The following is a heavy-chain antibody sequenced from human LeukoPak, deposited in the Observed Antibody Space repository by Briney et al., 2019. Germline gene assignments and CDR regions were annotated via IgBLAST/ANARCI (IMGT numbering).Heavy chain of an antibody. V-gene: IGHV1-18*01. CDR1: GYTFTSYG. Sequence: ASVKVSCKASGYTFTSYGISWVRQAPGQGMEWMGWISAYNGNTNYAQKLQGRVTMTTDTSTSTDYLELRSMRSEDTAVYYCARDSGDGYYYEGPIWFDPWGQGTLVTVSS. CDR2: ISAYNGNT. CDR3: ARDSGDGYYYEGPIWFDP. D-gene: IGHD3-22*01. J-gene: IGHJ5*02.